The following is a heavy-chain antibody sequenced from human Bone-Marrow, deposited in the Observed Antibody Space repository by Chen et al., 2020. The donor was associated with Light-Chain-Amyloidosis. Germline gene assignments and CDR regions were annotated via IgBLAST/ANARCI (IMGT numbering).Heavy chain of an antibody. CDR1: GFTFSSYC. D-gene: IGHD2-2*01. J-gene: IGHJ3*02. CDR3: ARDSDCRSTSCYPLGTFDI. Sequence: EVQLVESGGGLVQPGGSLRLSFVASGFTFSSYCMHCVRQAPGKGLVWVSRINTDGSSTSYADSVKGRFTISRDNAKNTLFLQMSSLRADDTAVYYCARDSDCRSTSCYPLGTFDIWGQGTMVTVSS. V-gene: IGHV3-74*01. CDR2: INTDGSST.